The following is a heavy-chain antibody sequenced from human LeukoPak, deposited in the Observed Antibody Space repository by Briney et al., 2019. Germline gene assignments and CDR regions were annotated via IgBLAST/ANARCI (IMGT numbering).Heavy chain of an antibody. D-gene: IGHD6-19*01. CDR2: ISWNSGSI. CDR3: AKDIEGAVAGIGAY. Sequence: PGRSLRLSCAASGFTIDDYAKHWVRQAPGKGLEWVSGISWNSGSIGYADSVKGRFTISRDNAKNSLYLQMNSLRAEDTALYYCAKDIEGAVAGIGAYWGQGTLVTVSS. V-gene: IGHV3-9*01. J-gene: IGHJ4*02. CDR1: GFTIDDYA.